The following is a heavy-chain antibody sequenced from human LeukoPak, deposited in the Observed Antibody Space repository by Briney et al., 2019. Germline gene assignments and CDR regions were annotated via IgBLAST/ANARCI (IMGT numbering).Heavy chain of an antibody. CDR2: IRSKANSYAT. CDR3: TSLGGIVVVPAAMPSESRDY. Sequence: GGSLRLSCSTSGFTFSNYGMHWVRQASGKGLEWVGRIRSKANSYATAYAASVKGRFTISRDDSKNTAYLQMNSLKTEDTAVYYCTSLGGIVVVPAAMPSESRDYWGQGTLVTVSS. V-gene: IGHV3-73*01. CDR1: GFTFSNYG. J-gene: IGHJ4*02. D-gene: IGHD2-2*01.